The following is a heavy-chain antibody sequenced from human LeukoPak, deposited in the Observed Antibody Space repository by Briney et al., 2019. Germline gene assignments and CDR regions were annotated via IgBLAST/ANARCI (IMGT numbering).Heavy chain of an antibody. CDR2: ISISSSVI. J-gene: IGHJ6*02. CDR3: ARSGVVVPAAIFYGMDV. Sequence: GGSLRLSCAASGFTFSDYTMNWVRQAPGRGLEWLASISISSSVIYYADSVKGRFTISRDNAKNSLYLQMNSLRAEDTAVYYCARSGVVVPAAIFYGMDVWGQGTTVTVSS. V-gene: IGHV3-21*04. D-gene: IGHD2-2*01. CDR1: GFTFSDYT.